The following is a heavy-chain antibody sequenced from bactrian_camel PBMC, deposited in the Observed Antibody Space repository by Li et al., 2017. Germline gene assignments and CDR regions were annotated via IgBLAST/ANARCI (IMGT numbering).Heavy chain of an antibody. J-gene: IGHJ4*01. D-gene: IGHD6*01. Sequence: HVQLVESGGGSVQAGGSLRLSCAFDAYTPANVRMAWFRQAPGKEREGVASLASDGSSIYANSLKGRFSISKDNAKLTVYLQMNSLKPEDTAMYYCAADRFCTDTYNSWGQGTQVTVS. CDR2: LASDGSS. V-gene: IGHV3S53*01. CDR1: AYTPANVR. CDR3: AADRFCTDTYNS.